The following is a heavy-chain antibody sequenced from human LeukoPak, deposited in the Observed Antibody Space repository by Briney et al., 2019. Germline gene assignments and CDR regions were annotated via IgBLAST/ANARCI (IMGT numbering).Heavy chain of an antibody. CDR3: AIRSLGDYYYYYYMDV. CDR2: IIPILGTA. CDR1: GGTFNSYA. J-gene: IGHJ6*03. Sequence: GSSVKVSCRASGGTFNSYAISWVRQAPGQGLEWMGRIIPILGTANYAQKFQGRVTITADESTSTAYMELSSLRSEDTAVYYCAIRSLGDYYYYYYMDVWGEGTTVTVS. D-gene: IGHD3-16*01. V-gene: IGHV1-69*11.